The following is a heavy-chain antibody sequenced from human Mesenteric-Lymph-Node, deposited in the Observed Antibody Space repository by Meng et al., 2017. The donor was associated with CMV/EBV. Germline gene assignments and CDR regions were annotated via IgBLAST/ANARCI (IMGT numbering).Heavy chain of an antibody. Sequence: GESLKISCAASGFTFSSYSMNWVRRAPGKGLEWVSSITSSSVYIYYADSVKGRFSISRDNSKNTVNLQMNSLRADDTAAYYCAKDRASSNWPQGMDVWGQGTTVTVSS. V-gene: IGHV3-21*04. CDR2: ITSSSVYI. D-gene: IGHD6-13*01. CDR3: AKDRASSNWPQGMDV. J-gene: IGHJ6*02. CDR1: GFTFSSYS.